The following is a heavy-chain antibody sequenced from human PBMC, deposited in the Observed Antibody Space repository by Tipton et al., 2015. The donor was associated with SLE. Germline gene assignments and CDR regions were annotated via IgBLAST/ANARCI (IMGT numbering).Heavy chain of an antibody. V-gene: IGHV4-34*01. CDR3: ARGVRNSSGQSAFDI. CDR1: GGSFSGYY. D-gene: IGHD6-25*01. Sequence: TLSLTCAVYGGSFSGYYWSWIRQPPGKGLEWIGEINHSGSTNYNPSLKSRVTISINTSKNQFSLNLSSVTAADTAVYFCARGVRNSSGQSAFDIWGQGTMVSVSS. J-gene: IGHJ3*02. CDR2: INHSGST.